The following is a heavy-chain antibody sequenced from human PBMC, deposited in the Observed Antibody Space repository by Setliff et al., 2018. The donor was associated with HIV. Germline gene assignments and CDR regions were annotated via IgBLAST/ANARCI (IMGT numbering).Heavy chain of an antibody. Sequence: VASVKVSCKASGYTFINYGISWVRQAPGQGLEWMGWISAYNGNTNYAQQLQGRVTMTSDTSTSTAYMELRSLRSDDTAVYYCARDGYYYDGSAYSTFDYWGQGTLVTVSS. CDR1: GYTFINYG. CDR3: ARDGYYYDGSAYSTFDY. V-gene: IGHV1-18*01. J-gene: IGHJ4*02. D-gene: IGHD3-22*01. CDR2: ISAYNGNT.